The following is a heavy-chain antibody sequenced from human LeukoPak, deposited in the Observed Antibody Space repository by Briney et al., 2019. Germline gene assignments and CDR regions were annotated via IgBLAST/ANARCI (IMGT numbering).Heavy chain of an antibody. CDR1: GFTFSSYW. V-gene: IGHV3-74*01. D-gene: IGHD6-13*01. CDR2: INTDGSST. Sequence: GGSLRLSCAASGFTFSSYWMNWVRQAPGKGLVWVSRINTDGSSTSYADSVKGRFTISRGNAKNTLYLQMNSLRAEDTAVYYCARVSSSSWWALDYWGQGTLVTVSS. J-gene: IGHJ4*02. CDR3: ARVSSSSWWALDY.